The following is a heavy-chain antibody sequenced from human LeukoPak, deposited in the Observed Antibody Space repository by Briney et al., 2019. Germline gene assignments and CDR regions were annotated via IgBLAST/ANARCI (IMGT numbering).Heavy chain of an antibody. CDR3: ARERGYSYVGYYYMDV. D-gene: IGHD5-18*01. J-gene: IGHJ6*03. V-gene: IGHV3-7*01. Sequence: PGGSLRLSCAASGFTFSSFWMTWVRQAPGKGLEWVANIEQDGSEKYYVDSVKGRFTISRDNAKNSLYLQMNTLRAEDTAVYYCARERGYSYVGYYYMDVWGKGTTVTISS. CDR2: IEQDGSEK. CDR1: GFTFSSFW.